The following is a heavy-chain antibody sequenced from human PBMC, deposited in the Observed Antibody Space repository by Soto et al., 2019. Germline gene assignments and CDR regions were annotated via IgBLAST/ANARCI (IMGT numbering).Heavy chain of an antibody. CDR3: RLVPPGGDFAY. D-gene: IGHD3-10*01. CDR1: GGSISSYY. J-gene: IGHJ4*01. V-gene: IGHV4-59*08. CDR2: IYYSGST. Sequence: SETLSLTCTVSGGSISSYYWSWIRQPPGKGLEWIGYIYYSGSTNYNPSLKSRVTISVDTSKNQFSLKLSSVTAADTAVYYCRLVPPGGDFAYWGQGTLVTVSS.